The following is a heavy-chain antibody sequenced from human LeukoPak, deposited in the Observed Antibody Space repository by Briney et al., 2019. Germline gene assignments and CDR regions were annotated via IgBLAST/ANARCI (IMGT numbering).Heavy chain of an antibody. CDR1: GYSISNDYY. D-gene: IGHD1-1*01. Sequence: SETLSLICVVSGYSISNDYYWGWIRQPPGKGLEWIGNIYHSGGSYYNPSLKSRVTILVDTSKNQFSLKLSSVTAADTAVYYCAKAGTTGIHHWFDPWGQGNLVTVSS. V-gene: IGHV4-38-2*01. CDR2: IYHSGGS. J-gene: IGHJ5*02. CDR3: AKAGTTGIHHWFDP.